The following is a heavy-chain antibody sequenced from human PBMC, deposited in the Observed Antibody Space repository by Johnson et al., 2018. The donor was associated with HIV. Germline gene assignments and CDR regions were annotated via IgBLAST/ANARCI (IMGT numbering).Heavy chain of an antibody. CDR3: ASDPKYNFWSGPEAFDV. CDR2: ISSSGSTI. CDR1: GFTFSDYY. J-gene: IGHJ3*01. V-gene: IGHV3-11*04. D-gene: IGHD3-3*01. Sequence: QVQLVESGGGLVKPGGSLRLSCAASGFTFSDYYMSWIRQAPGKGLEWVSYISSSGSTIYYADSVKGRFTISRDNAKNSLYRQMNSLRAEDTAVYSCASDPKYNFWSGPEAFDVWGQGTMVTFAS.